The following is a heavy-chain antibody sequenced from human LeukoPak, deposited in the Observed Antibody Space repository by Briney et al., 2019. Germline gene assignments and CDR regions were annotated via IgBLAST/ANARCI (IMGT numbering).Heavy chain of an antibody. CDR3: ASLTTVTQGYFDS. V-gene: IGHV4-34*01. CDR2: INHSGST. D-gene: IGHD4-17*01. CDR1: GGSFSGYY. Sequence: SETLSLTCAVYGGSFSGYYWSWIRQPPGKGLEWIGEINHSGSTNYNPSLKSRVTISVDTSKNQFSLKLSSVTAADTAVYYCASLTTVTQGYFDSWGQGTLVTVSS. J-gene: IGHJ4*02.